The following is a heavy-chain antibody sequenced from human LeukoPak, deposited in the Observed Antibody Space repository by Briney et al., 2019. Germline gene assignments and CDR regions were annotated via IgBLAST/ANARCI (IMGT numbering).Heavy chain of an antibody. Sequence: SVKVSCKASGGTFSSYAISWVRQAPGQGLEWMGGIIPIFGTANYAQKFQGRVTITADESTGTAYMELSSLRSEDTAVYYCARAADCSGGSCYLNWFDPWGQGTLVTVSS. CDR3: ARAADCSGGSCYLNWFDP. CDR2: IIPIFGTA. CDR1: GGTFSSYA. V-gene: IGHV1-69*01. J-gene: IGHJ5*02. D-gene: IGHD2-15*01.